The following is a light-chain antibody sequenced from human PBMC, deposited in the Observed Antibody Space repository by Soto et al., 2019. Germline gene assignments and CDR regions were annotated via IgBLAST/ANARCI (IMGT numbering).Light chain of an antibody. CDR3: QQSYNAPIT. CDR1: QNIINY. CDR2: VAS. V-gene: IGKV1-39*01. Sequence: DIQMTQSPSFLSASVGDRVTITCRASQNIINYLNWYQQKPGKAPQLLIYVASRLESGVPSRFSGSGSGTDFTLTISSLQPEDFATYYCQQSYNAPITFGQGTRLEIK. J-gene: IGKJ5*01.